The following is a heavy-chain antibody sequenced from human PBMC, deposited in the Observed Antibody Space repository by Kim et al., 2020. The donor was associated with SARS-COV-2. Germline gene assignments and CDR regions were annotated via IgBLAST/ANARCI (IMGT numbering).Heavy chain of an antibody. D-gene: IGHD5-12*01. CDR1: GFTFSSYE. CDR2: ISSSGSTI. CDR3: AREGMATTPFDY. V-gene: IGHV3-48*03. Sequence: GGSLRLSCAASGFTFSSYEMNWVRQAPGKGLEWVSYISSSGSTIYYADSVKGRFTISRDNAKNSLYLQMTSLRAEDTAVYFCAREGMATTPFDYWGQGTLGTVSS. J-gene: IGHJ4*02.